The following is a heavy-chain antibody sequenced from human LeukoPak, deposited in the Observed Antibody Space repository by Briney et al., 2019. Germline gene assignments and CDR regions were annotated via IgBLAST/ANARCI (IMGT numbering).Heavy chain of an antibody. CDR3: ARPIITNDLWFDP. CDR1: GGSITGYY. CDR2: ISYSGST. J-gene: IGHJ5*02. D-gene: IGHD3-22*01. Sequence: PSETLSLTCTVSGGSITGYYWSWIRQPPGKGLEWIGYISYSGSTNSNPSLKSRVTMSVDTSKNQFSLKLSSVTAADTAVYYCARPIITNDLWFDPWGQGTLVTVSS. V-gene: IGHV4-59*01.